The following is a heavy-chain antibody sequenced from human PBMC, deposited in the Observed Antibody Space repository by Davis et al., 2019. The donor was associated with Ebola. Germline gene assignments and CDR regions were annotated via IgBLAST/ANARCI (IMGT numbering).Heavy chain of an antibody. D-gene: IGHD2-2*01. Sequence: GESLKISCAASGFTFSSYAMSWVRQAPGQGLEWVSAISGSGGSTYYADSVKGRFTISRDNSKNTLYLQMNSLRAEDTAVYYCAGGKGNIVVVPAAPNFDYWGQGTLVTVSS. CDR1: GFTFSSYA. V-gene: IGHV3-23*01. CDR3: AGGKGNIVVVPAAPNFDY. J-gene: IGHJ4*02. CDR2: ISGSGGST.